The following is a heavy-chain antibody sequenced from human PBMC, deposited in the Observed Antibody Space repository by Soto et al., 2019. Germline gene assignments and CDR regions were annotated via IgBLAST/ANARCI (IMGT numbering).Heavy chain of an antibody. CDR2: INPSGGST. J-gene: IGHJ6*03. D-gene: IGHD6-13*01. Sequence: ASVKVSCKASGYTFTSYYMHWVRQAPGQGLEWMGIINPSGGSTSYAQKFQGRVTMTRDTSTSTVYMELSSLRSEDTAVYYCARANRRIAVAGTPPYYYYYMDVWGKGIMVTVSS. CDR1: GYTFTSYY. CDR3: ARANRRIAVAGTPPYYYYYMDV. V-gene: IGHV1-46*03.